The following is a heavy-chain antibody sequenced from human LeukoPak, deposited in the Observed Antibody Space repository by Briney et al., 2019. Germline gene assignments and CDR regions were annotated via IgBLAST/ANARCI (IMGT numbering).Heavy chain of an antibody. CDR2: INYSGST. D-gene: IGHD1-26*01. CDR1: SESFSGYF. CDR3: ARRVWATTISRDAFDI. V-gene: IGHV4-34*01. Sequence: SETLSLTCAIYSESFSGYFWSWIRQPPGKGLEWIGEINYSGSTNYNPSLKSRVTISVGTSKNQFSLKLSSVTAADTAVYYCARRVWATTISRDAFDIWGQGTMVTVSS. J-gene: IGHJ3*02.